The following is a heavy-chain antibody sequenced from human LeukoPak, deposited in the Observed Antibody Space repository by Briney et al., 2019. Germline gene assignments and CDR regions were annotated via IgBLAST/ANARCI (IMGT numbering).Heavy chain of an antibody. CDR2: IYSGGST. J-gene: IGHJ4*02. V-gene: IGHV3-53*01. CDR3: ARVSRGPHPYYYDSSGYMDY. D-gene: IGHD3-22*01. CDR1: GFTVSSNY. Sequence: SGGSLRLSCAASGFTVSSNYMSWVRQAPVKGLEWVSVIYSGGSTYYADSVKGRFTISRDSSKNTLYLQMNSLRAEDTAVYYCARVSRGPHPYYYDSSGYMDYWGQGTLVTVSS.